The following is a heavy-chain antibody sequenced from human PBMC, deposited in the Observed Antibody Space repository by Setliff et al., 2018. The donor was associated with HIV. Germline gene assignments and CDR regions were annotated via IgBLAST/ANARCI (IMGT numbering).Heavy chain of an antibody. D-gene: IGHD3-22*01. CDR1: GGSTSNEY. Sequence: PSETLSLTCTVSGGSTSNEYWSWIRQPPGKGLEWIGYIYDSGSPKYNPSLKGRVTISIDTSKSQISLKLTSVTAADTAMYHCARVYYFDSSGYYQRGDVFDIWGQGTMVTVSS. J-gene: IGHJ3*02. V-gene: IGHV4-59*01. CDR3: ARVYYFDSSGYYQRGDVFDI. CDR2: IYDSGSP.